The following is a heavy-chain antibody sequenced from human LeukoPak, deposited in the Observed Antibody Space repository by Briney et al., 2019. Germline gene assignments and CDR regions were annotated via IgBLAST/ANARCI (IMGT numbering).Heavy chain of an antibody. J-gene: IGHJ4*02. CDR1: GYTFTGYY. CDR3: ARGGWNNYDFWSGYYEEGGYYFDY. CDR2: INPNSGGT. D-gene: IGHD3-3*01. V-gene: IGHV1-2*02. Sequence: ASVKVSCKASGYTFTGYYMHWVRQAPGQGLEWMGWINPNSGGTNYAQKFQGRVTMTRDTSISTAYMELSRLRSDDTAVYYCARGGWNNYDFWSGYYEEGGYYFDYWGQGTLVTVSS.